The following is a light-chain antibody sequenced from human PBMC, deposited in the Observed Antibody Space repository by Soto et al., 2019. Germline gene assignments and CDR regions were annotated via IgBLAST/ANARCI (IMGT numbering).Light chain of an antibody. V-gene: IGKV1-5*03. Sequence: DIQVTQFPSAVSASVGERVTITCRASQSISRWLAWYQQKPGRAPTLLIYKASRLQSGVPSRFSGSGSGTEFTLTISSLQPEDSATYFCQQYETFWTFGQGTKVDIK. CDR3: QQYETFWT. CDR1: QSISRW. CDR2: KAS. J-gene: IGKJ1*01.